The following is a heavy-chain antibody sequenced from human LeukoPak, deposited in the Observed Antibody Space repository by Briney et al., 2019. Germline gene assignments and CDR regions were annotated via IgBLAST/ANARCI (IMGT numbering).Heavy chain of an antibody. CDR1: GYSFTSSW. V-gene: IGHV5-51*01. CDR3: AKAGDGGNSGGYYFDY. J-gene: IGHJ4*02. Sequence: GESLKISCKTSGYSFTSSWIGWVRQMPGKGLEWMGIIYPGDSDTRYSPSFQGHVTISADKSISTAYLQWSSLRASDTAIYYCAKAGDGGNSGGYYFDYWGQGTLVTLSS. CDR2: IYPGDSDT. D-gene: IGHD2-21*02.